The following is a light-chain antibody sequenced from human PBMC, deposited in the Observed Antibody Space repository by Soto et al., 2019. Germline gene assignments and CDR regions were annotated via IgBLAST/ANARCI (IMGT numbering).Light chain of an antibody. CDR2: DTF. CDR3: QQRATWPWT. V-gene: IGKV3-11*01. CDR1: QNIAIY. Sequence: VLTQSPATLSFSPGERATLSCRASQNIAIYLAWYQQKSGQSPRLLIYDTFNRAPGIPDRFCGSGSGTDFTLTISSLEPEDFAVYYCQQRATWPWTFGQGTTVEIK. J-gene: IGKJ1*01.